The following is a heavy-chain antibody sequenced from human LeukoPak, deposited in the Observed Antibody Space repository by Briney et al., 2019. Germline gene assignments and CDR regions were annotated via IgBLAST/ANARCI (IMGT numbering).Heavy chain of an antibody. CDR1: GYTFTGYY. J-gene: IGHJ4*02. CDR2: INPNSGGT. D-gene: IGHD3-22*01. V-gene: IGHV1-2*06. CDR3: ATARFVSGSYYFGY. Sequence: GASVKVSCKASGYTFTGYYMHWVRQAPGQGLEWMGRINPNSGGTNYAQKFQGRVTMTRDTSISTAYMELSRLRSDDTAVYYCATARFVSGSYYFGYWGQGTLVTVSS.